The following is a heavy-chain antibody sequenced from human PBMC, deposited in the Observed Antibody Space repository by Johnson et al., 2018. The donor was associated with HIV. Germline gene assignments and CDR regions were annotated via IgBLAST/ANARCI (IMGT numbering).Heavy chain of an antibody. D-gene: IGHD5-24*01. V-gene: IGHV3-30*04. CDR1: GFTFSSYA. J-gene: IGHJ3*02. Sequence: QVQLVESGGGVVQPGRSLRLSCAASGFTFSSYAMLWVRQAPGKGLEWVAVISYDGSTKYYADSVKGRFTISRDNSKNTLYLQMNSLRAEDTAVYYCAKDCGRWLQSDAFDIWGQGTMVTVSS. CDR2: ISYDGSTK. CDR3: AKDCGRWLQSDAFDI.